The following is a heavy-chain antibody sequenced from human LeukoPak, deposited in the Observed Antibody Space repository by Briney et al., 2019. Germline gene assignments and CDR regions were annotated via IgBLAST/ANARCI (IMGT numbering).Heavy chain of an antibody. CDR1: GYTFTSYD. J-gene: IGHJ6*02. CDR2: MNPNSGNT. Sequence: ASVKVSCKASGYTFTSYDINWVRHATGQGLEWMGWMNPNSGNTGYAQKFQGRVTMTRNTSISTAYMELSSLRSEDTAVYYCARGSSSWYSYYYYGMDVWGQGTTVTVSS. CDR3: ARGSSSWYSYYYYGMDV. D-gene: IGHD6-13*01. V-gene: IGHV1-8*01.